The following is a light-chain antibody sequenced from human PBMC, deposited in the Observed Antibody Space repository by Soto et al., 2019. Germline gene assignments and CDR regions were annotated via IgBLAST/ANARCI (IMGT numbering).Light chain of an antibody. CDR2: NIN. J-gene: IGLJ3*02. Sequence: QSVLTQPPSASGTPGQRVTISCSGSSSNIGSNTVNWYQHLPETAPKLLIYNINQRPSGVPDRFSGSKSGTSASLAISGLQSEDEADYYCAAWDDSLNGPLFGGGTQLTVL. CDR1: SSNIGSNT. V-gene: IGLV1-44*01. CDR3: AAWDDSLNGPL.